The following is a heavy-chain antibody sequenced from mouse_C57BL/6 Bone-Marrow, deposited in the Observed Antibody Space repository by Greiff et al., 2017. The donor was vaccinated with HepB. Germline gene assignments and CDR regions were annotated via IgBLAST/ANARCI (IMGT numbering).Heavy chain of an antibody. V-gene: IGHV1-15*01. CDR1: GYTFTDYE. Sequence: SGAELVRPGASVTLSCKASGYTFTDYEMHWVKQTPVHGLEWIGAIDPETGGTAYNQKFKGKAILTADKSSSTAYMELRSLTSEDSAVYYCTRSDDDYYGYWFAYWGQGTRVTVSA. D-gene: IGHD2-3*01. CDR3: TRSDDDYYGYWFAY. CDR2: IDPETGGT. J-gene: IGHJ3*01.